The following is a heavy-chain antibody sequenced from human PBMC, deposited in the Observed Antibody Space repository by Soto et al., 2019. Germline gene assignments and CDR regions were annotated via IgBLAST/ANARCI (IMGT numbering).Heavy chain of an antibody. CDR1: GGTFSIYT. CDR3: ARDYDL. V-gene: IGHV1-69*08. J-gene: IGHJ4*02. CDR2: ILPMFGTV. Sequence: QVQLVQSGAEVKKPGSSVKVSCKVSGGTFSIYTITWVRQAPGLGLEWMGRILPMFGTVNYAQKIQVRVTITADKSTNTAYMELSSLTFDDTAMYYCARDYDLWGQGTLVTVSS.